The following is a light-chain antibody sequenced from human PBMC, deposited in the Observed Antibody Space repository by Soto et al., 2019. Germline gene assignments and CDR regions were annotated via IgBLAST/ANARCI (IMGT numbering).Light chain of an antibody. CDR3: SAFTGTTYG. Sequence: QSALSQPPSVSGSQGQAFTISSTGTSSDGGGSKNVSWYQHYPGKAPKLMICDVSNRPSGVSNRFSGSKSGNTASLTISGLQAEDEADYYCSAFTGTTYGFGTGTRIT. CDR1: SSDGGGSKN. V-gene: IGLV2-14*03. J-gene: IGLJ1*01. CDR2: DVS.